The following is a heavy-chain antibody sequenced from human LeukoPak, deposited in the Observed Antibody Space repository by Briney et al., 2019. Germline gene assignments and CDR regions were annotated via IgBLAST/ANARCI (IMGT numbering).Heavy chain of an antibody. CDR3: AKDFMHYYDSSGDYAFDI. Sequence: GGSLRLSCAASGFTFDDDAMHWVRQAPGKGLEWFSGISWNSGSIGYADSVKGRFTISRDNAKNSLYLQMNSLRAEDTALYYCAKDFMHYYDSSGDYAFDIWGQGTMVTVSS. CDR2: ISWNSGSI. D-gene: IGHD3-22*01. V-gene: IGHV3-9*01. CDR1: GFTFDDDA. J-gene: IGHJ3*02.